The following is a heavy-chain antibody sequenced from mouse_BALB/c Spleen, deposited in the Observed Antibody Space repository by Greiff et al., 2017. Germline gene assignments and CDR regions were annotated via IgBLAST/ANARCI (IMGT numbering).Heavy chain of an antibody. CDR3: ARGTSTIRWNY. CDR2: INPSSGYT. D-gene: IGHD2-1*01. J-gene: IGHJ2*01. CDR1: GYTFTSYT. V-gene: IGHV1-4*02. Sequence: VQLQQSAAELARPGASVKMSCKASGYTFTSYTMHWVKQRPGQGLEWIGYINPSSGYTEYNQKFKDKTTLTADKSSSTAYMQLSSLTSEDSAVYYCARGTSTIRWNYWGQGTTLTVSS.